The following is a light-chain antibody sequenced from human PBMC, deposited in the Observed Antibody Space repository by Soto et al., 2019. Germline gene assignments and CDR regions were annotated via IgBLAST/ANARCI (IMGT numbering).Light chain of an antibody. Sequence: DIQVTQYPSSLSASVGDRVTITCRASQGSKHYLAWYQQKPGEIPKLLISAASTLESGIPPRFSGSGSGTDFTLTINNLQPEDGATYYFQRYYNAPFTFGGGTKVEIK. CDR3: QRYYNAPFT. V-gene: IGKV1-27*01. CDR1: QGSKHY. J-gene: IGKJ4*01. CDR2: AAS.